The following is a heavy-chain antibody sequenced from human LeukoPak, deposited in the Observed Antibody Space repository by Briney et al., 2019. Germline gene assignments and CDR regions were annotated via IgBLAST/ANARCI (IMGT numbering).Heavy chain of an antibody. D-gene: IGHD6-13*01. Sequence: SETLSLTCAVYGGSFSGYYWSWIRQPPGKGLEWIGEINHSGSTNYNPSLKSRVTISVDTSKNQFSLKLSSVTAADTAVYYCARGANLDIAAAGPGRDYYYYYYYMDVWGKGTTVTVS. V-gene: IGHV4-34*01. CDR3: ARGANLDIAAAGPGRDYYYYYYYMDV. CDR2: INHSGST. CDR1: GGSFSGYY. J-gene: IGHJ6*03.